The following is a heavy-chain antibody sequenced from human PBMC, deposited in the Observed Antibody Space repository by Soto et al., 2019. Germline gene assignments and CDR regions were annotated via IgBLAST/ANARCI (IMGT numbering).Heavy chain of an antibody. Sequence: PGGSLRLSCAASGFTISSYGMHWVRQAPGKGLECVAVISHDGSNKYYADSVKGRFTISSDNSNNTLYLQMNSLRAEDTAVYYCAKDRRYSCSWYLSYYYYGMDVWGQGTTVTVSS. D-gene: IGHD6-13*01. J-gene: IGHJ6*02. V-gene: IGHV3-30*18. CDR2: ISHDGSNK. CDR3: AKDRRYSCSWYLSYYYYGMDV. CDR1: GFTISSYG.